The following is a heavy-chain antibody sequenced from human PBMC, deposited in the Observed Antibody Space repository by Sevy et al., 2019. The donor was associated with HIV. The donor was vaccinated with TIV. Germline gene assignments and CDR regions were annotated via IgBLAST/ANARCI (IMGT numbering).Heavy chain of an antibody. CDR1: GYSFTNYG. CDR3: AKEGKNIRSWFDP. Sequence: ASVKVSCKASGYSFTNYGIGWVRQAPGLGLEWMGWISGNNGYTNYAQNLQGRVTMTTDTSTGTAYMELRSLRSDETAIYYCAKEGKNIRSWFDPWGQGTLVTVSS. CDR2: ISGNNGYT. J-gene: IGHJ5*02. D-gene: IGHD3-3*02. V-gene: IGHV1-18*01.